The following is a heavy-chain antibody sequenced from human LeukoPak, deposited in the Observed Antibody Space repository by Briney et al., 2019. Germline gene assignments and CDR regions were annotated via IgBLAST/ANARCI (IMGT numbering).Heavy chain of an antibody. J-gene: IGHJ6*02. CDR2: IGSDNKP. CDR3: ARHLHYYVAMDL. D-gene: IGHD3-10*02. Sequence: GGSLRLSCEASGFTFCAYARFWVRQAPGKGLEWVSSIGSDNKPHYSESVKGRFAISRDNSKNTLFLQLNSLRAEDTALYYCARHLHYYVAMDLWARRTTVTVSS. V-gene: IGHV3-23*05. CDR1: GFTFCAYA.